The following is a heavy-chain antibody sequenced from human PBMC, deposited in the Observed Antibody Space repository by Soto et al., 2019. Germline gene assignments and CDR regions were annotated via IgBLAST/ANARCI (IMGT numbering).Heavy chain of an antibody. CDR3: ARRERYYGSPGWFDP. CDR1: GGSISSFTHY. J-gene: IGHJ5*02. V-gene: IGHV4-39*01. D-gene: IGHD3-10*01. Sequence: PSETLSLTCSVSGGSISSFTHYWGWIRQPPGKGLEWIGTAYYNENTYYNPSLKSRVTITVDTAKNQFSLNLRSVTAADTAMYFCARRERYYGSPGWFDPWGPGTLVTVSS. CDR2: AYYNENT.